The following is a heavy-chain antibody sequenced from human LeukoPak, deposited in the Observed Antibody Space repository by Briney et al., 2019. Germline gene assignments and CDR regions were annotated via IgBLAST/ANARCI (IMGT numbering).Heavy chain of an antibody. J-gene: IGHJ3*02. CDR3: ARDVGSGGAFAFDI. Sequence: ASVKVSCKASGYTFTGYYMHWVRQAPGQGLEWMAWIDPNSGGTNYAQKFQGRVTMTRDTSIGTAYMELRRLRPDDTAMYYCARDVGSGGAFAFDIWGQGTMVTVSS. V-gene: IGHV1-2*02. CDR1: GYTFTGYY. D-gene: IGHD2-15*01. CDR2: IDPNSGGT.